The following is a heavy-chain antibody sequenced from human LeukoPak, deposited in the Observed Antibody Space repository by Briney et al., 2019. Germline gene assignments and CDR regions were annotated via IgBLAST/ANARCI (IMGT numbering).Heavy chain of an antibody. J-gene: IGHJ4*02. CDR1: GYTFTSCD. V-gene: IGHV1-8*01. CDR3: ARGLAYCTNGVCYTWYFDY. D-gene: IGHD2-8*01. CDR2: MNPNSGNT. Sequence: ASVKVSCKASGYTFTSCDINWVRQANGQGLEWMGWMNPNSGNTGYAQKFQGRVTMTRNTSISTAYMELSSLRSEDTAVYYCARGLAYCTNGVCYTWYFDYWGQGTLVTVSS.